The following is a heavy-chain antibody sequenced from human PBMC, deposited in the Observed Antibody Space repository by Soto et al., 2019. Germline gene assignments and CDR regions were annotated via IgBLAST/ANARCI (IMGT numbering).Heavy chain of an antibody. Sequence: EVQLVESGGGLVQPGGSLRLSCAASGFTFSSYWMHWVRQAPGKGLVWVSRINSDGSSTSYADSVKGRFTISRDNAKNTLYLQMNSLRAEDTAVYYCASWAAAGAQPTYYYYGMDVWGQGTTVTVSS. CDR3: ASWAAAGAQPTYYYYGMDV. CDR2: INSDGSST. CDR1: GFTFSSYW. D-gene: IGHD6-13*01. J-gene: IGHJ6*02. V-gene: IGHV3-74*01.